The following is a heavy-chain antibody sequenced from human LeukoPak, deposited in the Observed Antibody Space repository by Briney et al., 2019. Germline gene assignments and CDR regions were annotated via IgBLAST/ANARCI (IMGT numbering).Heavy chain of an antibody. V-gene: IGHV3-23*01. Sequence: PGGSLRLSCAASGFIFNNYAVSWVRQAPGKGLEWVSVISDTGGSTYYADSVKGRFTISRDNSKNTLYLQMNSLRAEDTAVYYCAKDADSAHEFNFDYWGQGTLVTVSS. D-gene: IGHD5-12*01. CDR2: ISDTGGST. CDR3: AKDADSAHEFNFDY. CDR1: GFIFNNYA. J-gene: IGHJ4*02.